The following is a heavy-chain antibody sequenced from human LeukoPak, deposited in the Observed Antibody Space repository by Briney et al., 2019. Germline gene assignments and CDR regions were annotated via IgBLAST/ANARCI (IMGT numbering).Heavy chain of an antibody. CDR2: IYYSGST. D-gene: IGHD2-8*01. CDR3: ARDRVRGLMVYNYYYMDV. J-gene: IGHJ6*03. V-gene: IGHV4-59*12. Sequence: SETLSLTCTVSGGSNSSYYWSWIRQPPGKGLEWIGYIYYSGSTNYNPSLKSRVTISVDTSKNQFSLKLSSVTAADTAVYYCARDRVRGLMVYNYYYMDVWGKGTTVTVSS. CDR1: GGSNSSYY.